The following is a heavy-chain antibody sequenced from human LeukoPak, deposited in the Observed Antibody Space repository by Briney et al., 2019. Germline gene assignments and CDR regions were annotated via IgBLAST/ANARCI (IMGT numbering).Heavy chain of an antibody. CDR2: IKQDGSEK. CDR3: ARDRSEYYYGTGSLDY. CDR1: GFTFSSYW. Sequence: GGSLRLSCAASGFTFSSYWMSWVRQAPGKGLEWVANIKQDGSEKYYVDSVKGRFTISRDNAKNSLYLQMNSLRAEDTAVYYCARDRSEYYYGTGSLDYWGQGTLVTVSS. J-gene: IGHJ4*02. D-gene: IGHD3-10*01. V-gene: IGHV3-7*01.